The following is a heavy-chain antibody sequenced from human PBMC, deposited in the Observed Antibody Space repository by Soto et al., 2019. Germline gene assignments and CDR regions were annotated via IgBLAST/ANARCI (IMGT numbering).Heavy chain of an antibody. D-gene: IGHD3-9*01. Sequence: SETLSLTCSVSGGSISSSSYYWGWIRQPPGKGLEWIGSIYYSGSTYYNPSPKSRVTISIDKSKNQFSLKLSSLTAADTAVYYCARLEGLATISYYFDFWGQGTLVTVSS. V-gene: IGHV4-39*01. CDR3: ARLEGLATISYYFDF. CDR1: GGSISSSSYY. J-gene: IGHJ4*02. CDR2: IYYSGST.